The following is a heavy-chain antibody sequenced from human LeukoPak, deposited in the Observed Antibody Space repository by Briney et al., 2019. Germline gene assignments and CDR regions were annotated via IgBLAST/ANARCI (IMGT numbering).Heavy chain of an antibody. CDR3: ARLERDLLFDC. J-gene: IGHJ4*02. Sequence: PSETLSLTATVSGDSINNNASCWGWIRQPPGKGLEWIGNIYCRGPTYYNPSLKSRVTISVDTSKNQFSLRLNSATAADTAVYYCARLERDLLFDCWGQGTLVTDSS. CDR2: IYCRGPT. V-gene: IGHV4-39*01. CDR1: GDSINNNASC.